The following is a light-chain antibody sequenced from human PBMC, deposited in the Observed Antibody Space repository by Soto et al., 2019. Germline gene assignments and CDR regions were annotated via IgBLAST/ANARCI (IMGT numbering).Light chain of an antibody. CDR2: AAS. CDR3: LQDYNYPRT. J-gene: IGKJ1*01. V-gene: IGKV1-6*01. Sequence: AIPMNQSPSSLSASVGDRVTITCRASQGIRNDLGWYQQKPGKAPKLLIYAASSLQSGVPSRFSGSGSGTDFTLTISSLQPEDFATYYCLQDYNYPRTFGQGTKVEIK. CDR1: QGIRND.